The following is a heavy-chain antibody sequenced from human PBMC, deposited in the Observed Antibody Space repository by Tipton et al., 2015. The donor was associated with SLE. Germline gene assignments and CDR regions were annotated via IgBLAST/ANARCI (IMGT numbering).Heavy chain of an antibody. CDR1: GGSISGYY. CDR2: IHYSGTT. J-gene: IGHJ5*02. D-gene: IGHD1-26*01. V-gene: IGHV4-39*02. Sequence: LRLSCTVSGGSISGYYWAWIRQSPGKGLEWIGSIHYSGTTYYNPSLNSRFTISVDTSKNQFSLKVTSVTATDTAVYYCARDWVVGATLDRFDPWGQGTLVTVSS. CDR3: ARDWVVGATLDRFDP.